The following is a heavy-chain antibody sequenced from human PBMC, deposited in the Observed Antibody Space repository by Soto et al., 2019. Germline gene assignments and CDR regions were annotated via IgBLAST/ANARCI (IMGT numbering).Heavy chain of an antibody. Sequence: GASVKVSCKASGYTFTSYDINWVRQATGQGLEWMGWMNPNIGTTGYAQKFQGRVTITTNASTSTAYMELSSLRSEDTAVYYCAYSGNQGEFDYWGQGTLVTVSS. D-gene: IGHD1-26*01. CDR2: MNPNIGTT. CDR1: GYTFTSYD. CDR3: AYSGNQGEFDY. J-gene: IGHJ4*02. V-gene: IGHV1-8*01.